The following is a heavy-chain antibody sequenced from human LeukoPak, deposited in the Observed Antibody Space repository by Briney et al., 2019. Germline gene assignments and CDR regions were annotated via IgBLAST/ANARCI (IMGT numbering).Heavy chain of an antibody. Sequence: ASVKVSCKASGYTFTSYDINWVRQATGQGLEWMGWMNPNSGNTGYAQKFQGRVTMTRNTSISTAYMELSSLRSEDTAVYYCARGSGYYYARYNRFDPWGQGTLVTVSS. V-gene: IGHV1-8*01. J-gene: IGHJ5*02. D-gene: IGHD3-22*01. CDR2: MNPNSGNT. CDR3: ARGSGYYYARYNRFDP. CDR1: GYTFTSYD.